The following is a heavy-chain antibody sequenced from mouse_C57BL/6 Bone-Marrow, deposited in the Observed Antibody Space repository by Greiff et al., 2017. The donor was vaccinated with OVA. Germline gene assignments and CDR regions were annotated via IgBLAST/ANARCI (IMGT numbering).Heavy chain of an antibody. CDR1: GFSFNTYA. CDR2: IRSKSNNYAT. V-gene: IGHV10-1*01. Sequence: EVMLVESGGGLVRPKGSLKLSCAASGFSFNTYAMNWVRQAPGKGLEWVARIRSKSNNYATYYADSVKDRFTISRDDSESMLYLQMNNLKTEDTAMYYCVRHGYYAMDYWGQGTSVTVSS. J-gene: IGHJ4*01. CDR3: VRHGYYAMDY.